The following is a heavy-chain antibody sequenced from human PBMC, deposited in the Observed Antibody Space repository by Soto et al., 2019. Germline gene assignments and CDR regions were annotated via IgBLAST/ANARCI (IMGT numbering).Heavy chain of an antibody. J-gene: IGHJ5*02. CDR3: ARGPRYCSSSICFSGVTWFDP. CDR2: ISGYNGNT. Sequence: GASVKVSCKASGYTFTSYGISWVRQAPGQGLEWMGWISGYNGNTNYAQKVQGRVTMTTDTSATTTYMELRSLKSDDTAVYYCARGPRYCSSSICFSGVTWFDPWGQGTLVTVSS. D-gene: IGHD2-2*01. V-gene: IGHV1-18*01. CDR1: GYTFTSYG.